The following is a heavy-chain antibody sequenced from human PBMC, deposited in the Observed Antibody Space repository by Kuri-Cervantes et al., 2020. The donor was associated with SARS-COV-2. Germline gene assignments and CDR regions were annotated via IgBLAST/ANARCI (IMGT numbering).Heavy chain of an antibody. CDR3: ARDGNDCSGSTCYYYYYYYGMDV. J-gene: IGHJ6*01. Sequence: GGSLRLSCAASGFTFSDYYMSWIRQAPGKGLEWVSYISSSSSYTNYADSVKGRFTISRDNAKNSLYLQMNSLRAEDTAVYYCARDGNDCSGSTCYYYYYYYGMDVWGQGTTVTVSS. CDR1: GFTFSDYY. V-gene: IGHV3-11*06. D-gene: IGHD2-2*01. CDR2: ISSSSSYT.